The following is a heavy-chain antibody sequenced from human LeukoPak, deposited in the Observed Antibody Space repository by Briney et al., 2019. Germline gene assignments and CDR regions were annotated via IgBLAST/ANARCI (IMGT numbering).Heavy chain of an antibody. CDR1: GYTLTELS. Sequence: SVKVSCKVSGYTLTELSMHWVRQAPGKALEWMGGFDPEDGETIYAQKFQGRVTMPEDTSTDTAYMELSSLRSEDTAVYYCATPVPLYYGGNSYLGYWGQGTLVTVSS. J-gene: IGHJ4*02. D-gene: IGHD4-23*01. CDR2: FDPEDGET. V-gene: IGHV1-24*01. CDR3: ATPVPLYYGGNSYLGY.